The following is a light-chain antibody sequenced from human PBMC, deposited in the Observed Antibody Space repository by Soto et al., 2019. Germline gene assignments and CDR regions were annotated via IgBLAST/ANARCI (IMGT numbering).Light chain of an antibody. CDR2: EVR. CDR1: SSDVGGYNH. J-gene: IGLJ3*02. Sequence: QSALTQPASVSGSPGQSITISCTGTSSDVGGYNHVSWYQQHPGKAPKLIFYEVRNRPSGVSNRLSGSKSGNTASLTISVLQADDEADYYCCSYTSSSIRVFGGGTKLTVL. CDR3: CSYTSSSIRV. V-gene: IGLV2-14*01.